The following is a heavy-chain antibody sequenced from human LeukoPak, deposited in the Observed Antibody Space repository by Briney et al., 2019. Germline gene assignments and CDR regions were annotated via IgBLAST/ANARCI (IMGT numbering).Heavy chain of an antibody. V-gene: IGHV3-23*01. CDR2: INGTAINT. Sequence: GGSLRLSCAASGFSIMNSAMNWVRQAPGKGLEWVSAINGTAINTVYADSVKGRFTISRDYSKNTLYLQMNNLRVEDTAVYYCLARSLVEVSGNYYMDVWGKGTTVSVSS. J-gene: IGHJ6*03. CDR3: LARSLVEVSGNYYMDV. CDR1: GFSIMNSA. D-gene: IGHD1-26*01.